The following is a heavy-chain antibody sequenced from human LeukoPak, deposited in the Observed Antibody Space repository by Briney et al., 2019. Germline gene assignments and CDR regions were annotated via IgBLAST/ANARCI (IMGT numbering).Heavy chain of an antibody. CDR3: AREEYYASRSYYIDF. CDR1: GYSFARYG. V-gene: IGHV1-18*01. CDR2: ISAYSGNT. J-gene: IGHJ4*02. Sequence: ASVKVSCKASGYSFARYGISWVRQAPGQGLEWMGWISAYSGNTDYVQKLQGRVTMTTDTSTTTAYMELRSLRSDDTAVYYCAREEYYASRSYYIDFWGQGTLVTVSS. D-gene: IGHD3-10*01.